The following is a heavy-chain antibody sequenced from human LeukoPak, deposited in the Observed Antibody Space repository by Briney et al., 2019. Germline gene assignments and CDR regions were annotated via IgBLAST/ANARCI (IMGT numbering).Heavy chain of an antibody. Sequence: PGGSLRLSCAASGFTFSSYGMHGVRQAPGKGLEWVAFIRYDGSNKYYADSVKGRFTISRDNSKNTLYLQMNSLRAEDTAVYYCAKDGWELPPFFDYWGQGTLVTVSS. CDR2: IRYDGSNK. CDR3: AKDGWELPPFFDY. J-gene: IGHJ4*02. D-gene: IGHD1-26*01. V-gene: IGHV3-30*02. CDR1: GFTFSSYG.